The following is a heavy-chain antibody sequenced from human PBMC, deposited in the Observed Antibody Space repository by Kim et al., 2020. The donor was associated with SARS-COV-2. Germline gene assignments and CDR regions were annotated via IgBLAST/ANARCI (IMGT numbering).Heavy chain of an antibody. V-gene: IGHV3-7*01. CDR1: GFRFSTYW. CDR2: IKQDGSEK. CDR3: VRGLGEGAGPYNWFDP. Sequence: GGSLRLSCAASGFRFSTYWMSWVRQAPGKGLEWVANIKQDGSEKYYVDSVEGRFTISRDNAKNSLHLQMNSLWAEDSAVYFCVRGLGEGAGPYNWFDPWGQGTLVTVSS. D-gene: IGHD6-19*01. J-gene: IGHJ5*02.